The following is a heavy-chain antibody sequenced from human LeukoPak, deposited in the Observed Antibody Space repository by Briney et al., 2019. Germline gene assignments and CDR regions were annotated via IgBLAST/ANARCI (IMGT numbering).Heavy chain of an antibody. CDR1: GLNFSSYS. J-gene: IGHJ6*03. V-gene: IGHV3-48*01. CDR3: ARGRYYMDV. CDR2: ISSSSSTI. Sequence: GGSLRLSCAASGLNFSSYSMNWVRQAPGKGLEWVSYISSSSSTIYYADSVKGRFTISRDNAKNSLYLQMNSLRAEDTAVYYCARGRYYMDVWGKGTTVTVSS.